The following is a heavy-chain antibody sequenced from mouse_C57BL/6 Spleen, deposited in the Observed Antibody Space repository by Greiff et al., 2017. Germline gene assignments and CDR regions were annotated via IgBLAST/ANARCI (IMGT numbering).Heavy chain of an antibody. J-gene: IGHJ4*01. CDR2: ISSGGSYT. CDR1: GFTFSSYG. Sequence: EVKLVESGGDLVKPGGSLKLSCAASGFTFSSYGMSWVRQTPDKRLEWVATISSGGSYTYYPDSVKGRFTISRDNAKNTLYLQMSSLKSEDTAMYYCARIFLQFPYYAMDYWGQGTSVTVSS. CDR3: ARIFLQFPYYAMDY. V-gene: IGHV5-6*01.